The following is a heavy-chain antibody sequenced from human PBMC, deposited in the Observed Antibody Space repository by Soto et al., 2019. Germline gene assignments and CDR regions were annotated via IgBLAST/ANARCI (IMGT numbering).Heavy chain of an antibody. CDR2: INAGNGNT. D-gene: IGHD6-19*01. J-gene: IGHJ4*02. CDR1: GYTFTGYA. Sequence: ASVKGSCKASGYTFTGYAMHWVRQAPGQRLEWMGWINAGNGNTKYSQKFQDRVTITRDTSASTAYMELSSLRSEDTAVYYCARAVAVPADFDYWGPGTLVTVSS. V-gene: IGHV1-3*01. CDR3: ARAVAVPADFDY.